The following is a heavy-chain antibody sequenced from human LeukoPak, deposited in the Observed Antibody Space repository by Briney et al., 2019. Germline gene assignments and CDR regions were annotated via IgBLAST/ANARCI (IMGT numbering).Heavy chain of an antibody. Sequence: GGSLRLSCAASGFTFDNYPMHWVRQVPGRGLEWVSGINENSATIAYADSFEGRFTISRDNAKNSLYLQMNSPRTEDTAFYYCARRTLTTSSRGPFDSWGQGTLVTVSS. D-gene: IGHD1-1*01. CDR3: ARRTLTTSSRGPFDS. CDR1: GFTFDNYP. CDR2: INENSATI. J-gene: IGHJ4*02. V-gene: IGHV3-9*01.